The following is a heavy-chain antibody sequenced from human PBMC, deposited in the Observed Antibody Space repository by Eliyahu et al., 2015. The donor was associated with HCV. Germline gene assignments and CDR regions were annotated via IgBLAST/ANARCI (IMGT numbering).Heavy chain of an antibody. J-gene: IGHJ4*02. CDR3: AYRGACSSSACLGF. Sequence: EVQLVESGGGLVQPGESLRVSCAASGFTFSSYWMHWVRQAPGKGLEWVSRINSDGSSTSYADSVKGRFTISRDNAKNTLYLQMNSLRAEDTAVYYCAYRGACSSSACLGFWGQGTLVTVSS. CDR2: INSDGSST. D-gene: IGHD2-2*01. V-gene: IGHV3-74*01. CDR1: GFTFSSYW.